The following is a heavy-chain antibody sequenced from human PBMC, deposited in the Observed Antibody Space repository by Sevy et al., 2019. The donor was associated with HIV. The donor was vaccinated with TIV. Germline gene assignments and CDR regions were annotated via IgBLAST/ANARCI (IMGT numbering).Heavy chain of an antibody. CDR3: AGDWKVLLVVYAIPFDAFDI. J-gene: IGHJ3*02. V-gene: IGHV3-30*02. D-gene: IGHD2-8*02. Sequence: GGSLRLSCTASGFTFSNHAMHWVRQGPGKGPEWVAFIRNDGSHEYYADSVKGRFTISRDNSKNTLYLQMNSLRPEDTAVYYCAGDWKVLLVVYAIPFDAFDIWGQGTMVTVSS. CDR2: IRNDGSHE. CDR1: GFTFSNHA.